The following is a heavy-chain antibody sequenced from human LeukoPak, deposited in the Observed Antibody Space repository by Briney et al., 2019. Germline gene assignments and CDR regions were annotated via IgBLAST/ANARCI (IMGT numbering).Heavy chain of an antibody. CDR2: INHSGST. CDR1: GGSFSGYY. Sequence: PSETLSLTCAVYGGSFSGYYWSWIRQPPGKGLEWIGEINHSGSTNYNPSLKSRVTISVDTSKNQFSLKLSSVTAADTAVYYCATSGWYLLPGVYWGQGTLVTVSS. J-gene: IGHJ4*02. D-gene: IGHD6-19*01. CDR3: ATSGWYLLPGVY. V-gene: IGHV4-34*01.